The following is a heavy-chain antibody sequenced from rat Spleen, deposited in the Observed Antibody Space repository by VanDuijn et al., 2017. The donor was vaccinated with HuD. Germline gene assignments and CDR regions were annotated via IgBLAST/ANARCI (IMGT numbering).Heavy chain of an antibody. Sequence: EVQLQESGPGLVKPSQSLSLTCSVTGHSITSTYRWNWIRKFPGNKLEWMGYITYSGTTSYNPSLRRRISITRDTSKNKFFLQLNSVTTEDTATYYCGRWKYYDVFYKGYFDYWGQGVMVTVSS. CDR3: GRWKYYDVFYKGYFDY. D-gene: IGHD1-12*03. V-gene: IGHV3-1*01. CDR2: ITYSGTT. CDR1: GHSITSTY. J-gene: IGHJ2*01.